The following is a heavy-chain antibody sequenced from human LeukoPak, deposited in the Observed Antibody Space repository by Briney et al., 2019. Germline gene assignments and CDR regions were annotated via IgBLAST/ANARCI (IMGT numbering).Heavy chain of an antibody. D-gene: IGHD5-18*01. J-gene: IGHJ6*03. V-gene: IGHV3-21*01. CDR2: ISSSSSYI. CDR3: ARDRGYSSHYMDV. CDR1: GFTFSSYW. Sequence: GGSLRLSCAASGFTFSSYWMHWVRQAPGKGLEWVSSISSSSSYIYYADSVKGRFTISRDNAKNSLYLQMNSLRAEDTAVYYCARDRGYSSHYMDVWGKGTTVTVSS.